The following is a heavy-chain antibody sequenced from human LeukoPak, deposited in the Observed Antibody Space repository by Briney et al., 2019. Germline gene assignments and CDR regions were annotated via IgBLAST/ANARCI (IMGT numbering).Heavy chain of an antibody. CDR2: IASDGSST. CDR3: ARAFGYCSSTSCWYYYYYGMDV. V-gene: IGHV3-74*01. D-gene: IGHD2-2*03. J-gene: IGHJ6*02. CDR1: GFTFSSYW. Sequence: PGGSLRLSCAASGFTFSSYWMNWVRQAPGKGLVWVSRIASDGSSTTYADSVKGRFSISRDNAKNSLYLQMNSLRAEDTAVYYCARAFGYCSSTSCWYYYYYGMDVWGQGTTVTVSS.